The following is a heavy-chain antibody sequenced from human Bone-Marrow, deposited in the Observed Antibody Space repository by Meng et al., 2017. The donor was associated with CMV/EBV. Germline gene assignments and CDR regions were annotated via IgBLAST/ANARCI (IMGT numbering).Heavy chain of an antibody. J-gene: IGHJ4*02. CDR3: ARGRGMVRGVITY. CDR1: GGSFSGYY. V-gene: IGHV4-34*01. CDR2: INHSGST. D-gene: IGHD3-10*01. Sequence: CAVYGGSFSGYYWGWLRQPPGKGLGWSGEINHSGSTNYNPSLKSRVTISVDTSKNQFSLKLSSVTAADTAVYYCARGRGMVRGVITYWGQGTLVTVSS.